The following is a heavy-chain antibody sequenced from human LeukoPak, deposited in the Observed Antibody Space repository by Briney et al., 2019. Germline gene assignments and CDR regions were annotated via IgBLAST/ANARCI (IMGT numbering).Heavy chain of an antibody. CDR2: IYYSGST. V-gene: IGHV4-59*01. D-gene: IGHD2-2*01. Sequence: SETLSLTCTVSGGSISSYYWSWIRQPPGKGLEWIGYIYYSGSTNYNPSLKSRVTISVDTSKNQFSLKLSSVTAADTAVYYCAGVVVPAAHATFYYYYGMDVWGQGTTVTVSS. CDR3: AGVVVPAAHATFYYYYGMDV. J-gene: IGHJ6*02. CDR1: GGSISSYY.